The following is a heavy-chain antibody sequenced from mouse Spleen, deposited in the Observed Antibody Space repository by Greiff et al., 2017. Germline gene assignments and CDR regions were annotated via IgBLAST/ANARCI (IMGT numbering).Heavy chain of an antibody. CDR1: GYTFTSYW. J-gene: IGHJ3*01. V-gene: IGHV1-52*01. CDR2: IDPSDSET. D-gene: IGHD2-14*01. Sequence: QVQLQQPGAELVRPGSSVKLSCKASGYTFTSYWMHWVKQRPIQGLEWIGNIDPSDSETHYNQKFKDKATLTVDKSSSTAYMQLSSLTSEDSAVYYCARCYRYDVAWFAYWGQGTLVTVSA. CDR3: ARCYRYDVAWFAY.